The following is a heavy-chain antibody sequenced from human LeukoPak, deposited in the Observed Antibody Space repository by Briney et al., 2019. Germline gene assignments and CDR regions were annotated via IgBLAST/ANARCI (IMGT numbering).Heavy chain of an antibody. CDR1: GYTFTNFA. CDR2: VGAYNGNT. V-gene: IGHV1-18*01. J-gene: IGHJ4*02. D-gene: IGHD6-6*01. CDR3: ARMVIAARGLGY. Sequence: DSVKVSCKASGYTFTNFAFSWVRQAPGQGLEWMGWVGAYNGNTAYVQKFQGRVTMTRDTSISTAYMELSRLRSDDTAVYYCARMVIAARGLGYWGQGTLVTVSS.